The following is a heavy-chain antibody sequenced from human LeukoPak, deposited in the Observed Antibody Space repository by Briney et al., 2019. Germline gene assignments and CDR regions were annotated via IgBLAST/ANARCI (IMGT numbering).Heavy chain of an antibody. D-gene: IGHD6-6*01. CDR3: AREEPSIAARETRIGYYFDY. CDR2: IHPSTGNP. J-gene: IGHJ4*02. Sequence: ASVKVSCKASGYSFTNYAMNWVRQAPGQGLEFMGWIHPSTGNPAYAQGFSGRFVFSLDTSVSTAYLQISSLKAEDTAVYYCAREEPSIAARETRIGYYFDYWGQGTLVTVSS. CDR1: GYSFTNYA. V-gene: IGHV7-4-1*02.